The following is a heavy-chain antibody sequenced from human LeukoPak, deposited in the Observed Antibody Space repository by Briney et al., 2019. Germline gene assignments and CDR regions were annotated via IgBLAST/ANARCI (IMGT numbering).Heavy chain of an antibody. D-gene: IGHD6-19*01. V-gene: IGHV3-23*01. CDR2: ISGSGGST. J-gene: IGHJ5*02. CDR1: GFTFSSYA. Sequence: GGSLRLSCAASGFTFSSYAMSWVRQAPGKGLEWVSAISGSGGSTYYADSVKGRFTISRDNSKNTLYLQMNSLRAEDTAVYYCAKDGRIAVAGTFGRDWFDPWGQGTLVTVSS. CDR3: AKDGRIAVAGTFGRDWFDP.